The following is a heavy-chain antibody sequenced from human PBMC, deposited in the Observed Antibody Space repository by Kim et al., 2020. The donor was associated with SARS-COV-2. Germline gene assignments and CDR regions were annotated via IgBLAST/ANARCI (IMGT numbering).Heavy chain of an antibody. CDR1: GFTFSSYS. V-gene: IGHV3-21*01. Sequence: GGSLRLSCAASGFTFSSYSMNWVRQAPGKGLEWVSSISSSSSYIYYADSVKGRFTISRDNAKNSLYLQMNSLRAEDTAVYYCARLSIGYDILTGPVDYWGQGTLVTVSS. CDR3: ARLSIGYDILTGPVDY. CDR2: ISSSSSYI. J-gene: IGHJ4*02. D-gene: IGHD3-9*01.